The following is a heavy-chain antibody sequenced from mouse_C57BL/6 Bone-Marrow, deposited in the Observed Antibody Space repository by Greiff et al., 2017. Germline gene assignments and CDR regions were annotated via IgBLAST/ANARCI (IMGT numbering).Heavy chain of an antibody. J-gene: IGHJ3*01. CDR1: GFTFSSYG. CDR2: ISRGGSYT. Sequence: EVQGVESGGDLVKPGGSLKLSCAASGFTFSSYGMSWVRQTPDKRLEWVATISRGGSYTNYPDSVKGRFTISRDNAKNTLYLQMSSLKSEYTAMYYCARQRYYGSISWFAYWGQGTLVTVSA. V-gene: IGHV5-6*01. D-gene: IGHD1-1*01. CDR3: ARQRYYGSISWFAY.